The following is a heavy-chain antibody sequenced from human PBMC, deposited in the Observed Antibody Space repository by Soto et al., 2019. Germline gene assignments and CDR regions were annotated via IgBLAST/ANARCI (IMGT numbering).Heavy chain of an antibody. CDR3: ARDGGSALRCDD. D-gene: IGHD2-15*01. Sequence: XSVKVSCTTSGYTFTSYYMHLVRQAPGQGLEWMGIINPSGGSTSYAQKFQGRVTMTRDTSTSTVYMELSSLRSEDTAVYYCARDGGSALRCDDWGQGTLVTVSS. J-gene: IGHJ4*02. V-gene: IGHV1-46*01. CDR2: INPSGGST. CDR1: GYTFTSYY.